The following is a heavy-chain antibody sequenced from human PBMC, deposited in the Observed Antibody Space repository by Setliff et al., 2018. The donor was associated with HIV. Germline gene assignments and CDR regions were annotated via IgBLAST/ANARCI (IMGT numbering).Heavy chain of an antibody. CDR1: RGSISSGGYY. J-gene: IGHJ3*02. CDR3: VREAKVIVTTERAFDM. V-gene: IGHV4-31*03. D-gene: IGHD3-22*01. Sequence: SETLSLTCTVSRGSISSGGYYWSWIRQHPERGLEWIGYIYYHGSTYYNPSLKSRVTISIDTSKNQFSLNVDSVTAADTAVYYCVREAKVIVTTERAFDMWGQGTLVTVSS. CDR2: IYYHGST.